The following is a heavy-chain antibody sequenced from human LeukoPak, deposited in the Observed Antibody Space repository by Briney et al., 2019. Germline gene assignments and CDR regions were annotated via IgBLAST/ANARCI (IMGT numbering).Heavy chain of an antibody. CDR1: GFTFSSYS. CDR3: ASDNWNNFDY. V-gene: IGHV3-48*04. J-gene: IGHJ4*02. D-gene: IGHD1-20*01. CDR2: ISGSGSNT. Sequence: GESLRLSCVASGFTFSSYSMNWVRQAPGKGLEWISYISGSGSNTYYADSVKGRFTISRDNAKNTLYLQMNSLRAEDTAVYYCASDNWNNFDYWGQGTLVTVSS.